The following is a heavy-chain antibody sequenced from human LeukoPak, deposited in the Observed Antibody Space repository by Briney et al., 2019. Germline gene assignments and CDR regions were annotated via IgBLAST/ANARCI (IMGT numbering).Heavy chain of an antibody. D-gene: IGHD3-10*01. CDR1: GASISGYY. CDR2: IYYSGST. J-gene: IGHJ4*02. V-gene: IGHV4-59*01. CDR3: ARSSGAGGSNYFDY. Sequence: SETLSLTCTVSGASISGYYWSWIRQPPGKGLEWIAYIYYSGSTNYNPSLKSRVTISVDTSKNQLSLKLSSVTAADTAVYYCARSSGAGGSNYFDYWGQGTLVTVSS.